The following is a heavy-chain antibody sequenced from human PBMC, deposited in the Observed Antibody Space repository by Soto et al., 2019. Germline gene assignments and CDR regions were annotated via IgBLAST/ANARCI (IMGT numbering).Heavy chain of an antibody. J-gene: IGHJ4*02. CDR2: ISYDGSNK. Sequence: QVQLVESGGGVVQPGRSLRLSCAASGFTFSSYAMHWVRQAPGKGLEWVAVISYDGSNKYYADSVKGRFTISRDNSKNTLYLQMNSLRAEDTAVYYCARDSLPNYYDSSGYYLGYWGQGTLVTVSS. CDR3: ARDSLPNYYDSSGYYLGY. CDR1: GFTFSSYA. D-gene: IGHD3-22*01. V-gene: IGHV3-30-3*01.